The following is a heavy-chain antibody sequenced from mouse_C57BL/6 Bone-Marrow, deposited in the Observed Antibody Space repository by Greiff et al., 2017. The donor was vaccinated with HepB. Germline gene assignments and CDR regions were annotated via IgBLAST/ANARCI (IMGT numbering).Heavy chain of an antibody. Sequence: EVQGVESGGDLVKPGGSLKLSCAASGFTFSSYGMSWVRQTPDKRLEWVATISSGGSYTYYPDSVKGRFTISRDNAKNTLYLQMSSLKSEDTAMYYCSRRVYYGYSYYAIDYWGQGTSVTVSS. CDR2: ISSGGSYT. CDR1: GFTFSSYG. D-gene: IGHD2-2*01. CDR3: SRRVYYGYSYYAIDY. J-gene: IGHJ4*01. V-gene: IGHV5-6*01.